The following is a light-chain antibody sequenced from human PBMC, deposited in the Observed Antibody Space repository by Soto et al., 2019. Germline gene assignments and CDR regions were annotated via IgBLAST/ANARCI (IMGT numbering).Light chain of an antibody. CDR3: SSYAGSNNYVV. Sequence: QSALTQPPSASGSPGQSVTISCTGTSSDVGGYNYVSLYQQHPGKAPKLMIYEVNKRPSGVPDRFSGSKSGNTASLTVSGLQAEDEADYYCSSYAGSNNYVVFGGGTKLTVL. J-gene: IGLJ2*01. V-gene: IGLV2-8*01. CDR2: EVN. CDR1: SSDVGGYNY.